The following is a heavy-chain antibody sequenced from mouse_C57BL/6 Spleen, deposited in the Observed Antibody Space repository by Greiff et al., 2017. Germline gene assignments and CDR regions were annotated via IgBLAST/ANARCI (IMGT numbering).Heavy chain of an antibody. CDR2: IYPGDGDT. V-gene: IGHV1-82*01. D-gene: IGHD2-5*01. J-gene: IGHJ2*01. CDR3: ARSYSNYYFDY. CDR1: GYAFSSSW. Sequence: VKLQQSGPELVKPGASVKISCKASGYAFSSSWMNWVKQRPGKGLEWIGRIYPGDGDTNYNGKFKGKATLTADKSSSTAYMQLSSLTSEDSAVYFCARSYSNYYFDYWGQGTTLTVSS.